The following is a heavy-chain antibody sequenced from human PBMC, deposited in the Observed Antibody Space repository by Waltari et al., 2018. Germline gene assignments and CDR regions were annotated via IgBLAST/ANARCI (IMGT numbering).Heavy chain of an antibody. Sequence: EVQLLESGGGLVQPGGSLRLSCAASGFTFSSYAMSWVRQAPGKGLEWVSAISGSGGSTYYADSVKGRFTISRDNSKNTLYLQMNGLRAEYTAVYYCASFLSPYYYCSGSYYNIVDIWGQGTMVTVSS. V-gene: IGHV3-23*01. J-gene: IGHJ3*02. CDR2: ISGSGGST. D-gene: IGHD3-10*01. CDR3: ASFLSPYYYCSGSYYNIVDI. CDR1: GFTFSSYA.